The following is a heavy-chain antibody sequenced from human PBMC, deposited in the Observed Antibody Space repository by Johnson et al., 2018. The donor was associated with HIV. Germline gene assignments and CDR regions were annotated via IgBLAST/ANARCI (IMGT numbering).Heavy chain of an antibody. CDR3: ARKGDAFDI. Sequence: VQLVESGGGVVRPGGSLRLSCAASGFTFGTYWMTWVRQAPGNGLEWVATIKLDGSDKYYLDSVKGRFTISRDNGRNSLYLQMNSLRAEDTAVYYCARKGDAFDIWGQGTKVTVSS. CDR1: GFTFGTYW. V-gene: IGHV3-7*03. CDR2: IKLDGSDK. J-gene: IGHJ3*02.